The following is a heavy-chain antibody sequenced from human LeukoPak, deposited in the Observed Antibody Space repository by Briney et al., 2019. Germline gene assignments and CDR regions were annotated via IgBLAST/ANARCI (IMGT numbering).Heavy chain of an antibody. Sequence: GGSLRLSCAASGFTFSSYEMNWVRQAPGKGLEWVSYISSSGSTIYYSDSVKGRFTISRDNPKNMLYLQMNSLRDDDTAVYYCAKECGGGCRSDYWGQGTLVTVSS. D-gene: IGHD2-15*01. CDR2: ISSSGSTI. J-gene: IGHJ4*02. CDR3: AKECGGGCRSDY. CDR1: GFTFSSYE. V-gene: IGHV3-48*03.